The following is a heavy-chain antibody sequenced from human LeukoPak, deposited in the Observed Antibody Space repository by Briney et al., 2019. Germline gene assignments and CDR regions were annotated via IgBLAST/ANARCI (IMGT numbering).Heavy chain of an antibody. V-gene: IGHV1-69*05. J-gene: IGHJ3*02. D-gene: IGHD3-22*01. CDR1: GGTFSTYA. CDR2: IIPIFGTA. Sequence: SVKVSCKASGGTFSTYAITWVRQAPGQGLEWMGRIIPIFGTANYAQKFQGRVTITTDESTSTAYMQLSSLRSEDTAVYYCAMDGGITMTPGVDDFDIWGQGTMVTVSS. CDR3: AMDGGITMTPGVDDFDI.